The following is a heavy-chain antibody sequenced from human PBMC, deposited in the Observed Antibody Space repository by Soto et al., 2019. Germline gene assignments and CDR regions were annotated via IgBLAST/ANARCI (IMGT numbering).Heavy chain of an antibody. V-gene: IGHV4-4*02. D-gene: IGHD3-22*01. J-gene: IGHJ5*02. CDR2: IYHSGSA. CDR3: ARAHDSSGYYSWFDP. Sequence: PSETLSLTCAVSGGSISSNNWWGWVRQSPGKGLEWIGEIYHSGSANYNPSLKSRVSISVDKSKNQFSLKLSSVTAADTAVYYCARAHDSSGYYSWFDPWGQGTLVTVSS. CDR1: GGSISSNNW.